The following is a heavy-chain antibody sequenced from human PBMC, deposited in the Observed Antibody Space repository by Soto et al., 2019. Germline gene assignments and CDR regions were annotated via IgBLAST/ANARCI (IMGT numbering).Heavy chain of an antibody. J-gene: IGHJ5*02. Sequence: EGQLVESGGGLVKPGGSLRLSCAASGFIFTNYGMPWVRQAPGKGLEWVASISRTGDDVLYADSVKGRFSISRDNAKNSLSLQMSSLRVEDTSVYYCATDSLYSTTWYDYFDLWGQGTLVTVSS. CDR2: ISRTGDDV. V-gene: IGHV3-21*06. CDR3: ATDSLYSTTWYDYFDL. CDR1: GFIFTNYG. D-gene: IGHD4-17*01.